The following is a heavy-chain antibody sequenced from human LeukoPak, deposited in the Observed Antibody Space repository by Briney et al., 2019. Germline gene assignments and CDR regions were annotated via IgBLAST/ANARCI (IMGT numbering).Heavy chain of an antibody. Sequence: GGSLRLSCAGSGFTVSNNYMAWVRQAPGKGLEWVSVIYDGGFTEYSDSVKGRFTISRDNSKNTLDLQMNSLRAEDTAVYYCARVMGRLVRNWYFDLWGRGTLVTVSS. V-gene: IGHV3-66*01. D-gene: IGHD3-9*01. CDR1: GFTVSNNY. CDR2: IYDGGFT. CDR3: ARVMGRLVRNWYFDL. J-gene: IGHJ2*01.